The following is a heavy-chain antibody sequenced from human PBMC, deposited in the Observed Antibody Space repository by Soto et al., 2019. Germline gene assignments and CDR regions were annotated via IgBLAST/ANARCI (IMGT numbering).Heavy chain of an antibody. CDR2: ISGSGDTS. Sequence: PGGSLRLSCAASGFTFSSYAMSWVRQASGKGLEWVSAISGSGDTSYYADSVKGRFTISRDNSRNTLYLQLNSLRAEDSAKYYCAKEGTSGLYYFDYWGPGTLVTVSS. CDR1: GFTFSSYA. V-gene: IGHV3-23*01. J-gene: IGHJ4*02. D-gene: IGHD6-19*01. CDR3: AKEGTSGLYYFDY.